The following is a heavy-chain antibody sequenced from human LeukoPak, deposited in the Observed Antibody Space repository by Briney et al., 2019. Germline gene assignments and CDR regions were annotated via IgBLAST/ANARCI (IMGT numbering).Heavy chain of an antibody. Sequence: PGGSLRLSCAASGFTFSSYSMNWVRQAPGKGLEWVSYISSTSTIYYADSVKGRFTISRDNAKNSLFLQMDSLRVGDTAVYYCARGAGVGSYVPFDLWGLGTLVAVSS. V-gene: IGHV3-48*01. D-gene: IGHD3-16*01. CDR3: ARGAGVGSYVPFDL. CDR1: GFTFSSYS. CDR2: ISSTSTI. J-gene: IGHJ4*02.